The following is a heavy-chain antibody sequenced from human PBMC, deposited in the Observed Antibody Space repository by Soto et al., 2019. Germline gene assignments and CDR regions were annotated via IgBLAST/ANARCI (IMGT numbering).Heavy chain of an antibody. V-gene: IGHV3-30*18. CDR2: TSFDGRSG. Sequence: QVQLVESGGGVVQPGRSLRLSCAASGFTFSSSGMHWVRQAPGKGLEWVAVTSFDGRSGYYADSVRGQFTISRDNTNNTRYMQMPSLRAEDTAINSRVNSPRAMAGHYHYWRQESLITISS. D-gene: IGHD6-19*01. J-gene: IGHJ4*02. CDR3: VNSPRAMAGHYHY. CDR1: GFTFSSSG.